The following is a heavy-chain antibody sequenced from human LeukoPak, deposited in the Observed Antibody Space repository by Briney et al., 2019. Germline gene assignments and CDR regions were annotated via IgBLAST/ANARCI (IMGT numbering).Heavy chain of an antibody. J-gene: IGHJ4*02. CDR2: ISYDGSNK. V-gene: IGHV3-30*18. CDR3: AKLPGFSSSSFDY. Sequence: GRSLRLSCAASGFTFSSYGMHWVRQAPGKGLEWVAVISYDGSNKYYADSVKGRFTISRDNSKNTLYLQMNSLRAEDTAVYYCAKLPGFSSSSFDYWGQGGLVGVCS. CDR1: GFTFSSYG. D-gene: IGHD6-6*01.